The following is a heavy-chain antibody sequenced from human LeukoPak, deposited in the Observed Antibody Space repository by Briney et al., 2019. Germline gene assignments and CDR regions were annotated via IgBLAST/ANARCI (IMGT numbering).Heavy chain of an antibody. CDR3: ASQTLGYCSSTSCYFAFDI. V-gene: IGHV4-31*03. Sequence: SQTLALTCTVSGGSISRGGYYWSWIRQPRGKGLECIGYIYYSGTTYYNPYLKSRVVMSVDTSKNQFSLQLSSVTAADTAVYYCASQTLGYCSSTSCYFAFDIWGQGTMVTVSS. J-gene: IGHJ3*02. CDR2: IYYSGTT. D-gene: IGHD2-2*01. CDR1: GGSISRGGYY.